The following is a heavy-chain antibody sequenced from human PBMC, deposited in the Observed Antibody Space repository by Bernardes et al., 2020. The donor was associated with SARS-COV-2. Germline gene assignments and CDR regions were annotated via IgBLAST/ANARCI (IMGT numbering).Heavy chain of an antibody. CDR3: ARGRTPMVRGIVKGASKYFDF. D-gene: IGHD3-10*01. CDR1: GGSFSGYF. Sequence: TLSLTCAVYGGSFSGYFWNWIRQPPGRGREWIGGINHSGSTFYNPSLKSRVTFSVDTTKNQFSLKLTSVTAADTAIYYCARGRTPMVRGIVKGASKYFDFWGRGTQVTVSS. V-gene: IGHV4-34*01. J-gene: IGHJ2*01. CDR2: INHSGST.